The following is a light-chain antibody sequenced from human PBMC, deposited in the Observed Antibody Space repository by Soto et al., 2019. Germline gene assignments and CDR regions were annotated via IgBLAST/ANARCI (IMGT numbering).Light chain of an antibody. V-gene: IGKV3-15*01. CDR3: QHYNNWPPWT. CDR2: GAS. CDR1: QSLGGS. Sequence: IVMTRSPATMSVSPGERATLSCRASQSLGGSLAWYQQKPGQAPRLLIYGASTRVTGIPARFSGSGSGTEFTLTISSLQAEDFAIYYCQHYNNWPPWTFGQGTKVDIK. J-gene: IGKJ1*01.